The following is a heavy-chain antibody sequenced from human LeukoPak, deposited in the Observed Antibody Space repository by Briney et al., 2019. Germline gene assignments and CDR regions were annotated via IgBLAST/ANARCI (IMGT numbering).Heavy chain of an antibody. V-gene: IGHV4-61*02. CDR1: GGSISSGSYY. CDR3: AKIDTFDYDTSGRHWLDS. Sequence: PSETLSLTCTVSGGSISSGSYYWNWIRQPAGKGLEWIGRIYSSGSTNYNPSLKSRVTISVDTSKNQFSLKLSSVTAADTAVYFCAKIDTFDYDTSGRHWLDSWGQGTLVTVSS. D-gene: IGHD4/OR15-4a*01. CDR2: IYSSGST. J-gene: IGHJ5*01.